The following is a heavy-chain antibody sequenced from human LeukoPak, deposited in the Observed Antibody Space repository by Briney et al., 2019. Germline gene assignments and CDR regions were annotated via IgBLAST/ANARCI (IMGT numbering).Heavy chain of an antibody. Sequence: SETLSLTCAVSSYSISSGYFWGWIRQPPGKGLEWIGSMYHSGSTYNNPSLKSRVTISVDTSKNQFSLRLRSVTAADTAVYYCARDPYCSGGSCYPFDYWGQGTLVTVSS. CDR3: ARDPYCSGGSCYPFDY. J-gene: IGHJ4*02. V-gene: IGHV4-38-2*02. D-gene: IGHD2-15*01. CDR2: MYHSGST. CDR1: SYSISSGYF.